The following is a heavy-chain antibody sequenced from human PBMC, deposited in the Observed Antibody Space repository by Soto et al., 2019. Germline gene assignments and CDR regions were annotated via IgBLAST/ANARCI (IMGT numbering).Heavy chain of an antibody. V-gene: IGHV3-9*01. CDR1: GFTCDDYA. J-gene: IGHJ6*02. Sequence: EVQLVESGGGLVQPGRSLRLSCAASGFTCDDYAMHWVRQAPGKGLAWVSGISWNSGSIGYADSVRGRFTISRDNAKNSLYLQMNSLRAEDTALYYCAKDRGYSYDVSGGMDVWGQGTTVTVSS. CDR3: AKDRGYSYDVSGGMDV. CDR2: ISWNSGSI. D-gene: IGHD5-18*01.